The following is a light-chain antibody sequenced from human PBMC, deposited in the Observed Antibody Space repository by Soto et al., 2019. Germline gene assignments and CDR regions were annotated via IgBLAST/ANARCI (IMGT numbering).Light chain of an antibody. V-gene: IGKV1-5*01. Sequence: IQMTQSPSTLSPSVGDRLAITCQASQSIRSWLAWYQQKPGKAPNLLISAASTLQSGVPSRVSGSGSETEFTLTITSLKPEDSETYYCQQRNSYPRTFGQGTKVDIK. CDR1: QSIRSW. CDR3: QQRNSYPRT. J-gene: IGKJ2*01. CDR2: AAS.